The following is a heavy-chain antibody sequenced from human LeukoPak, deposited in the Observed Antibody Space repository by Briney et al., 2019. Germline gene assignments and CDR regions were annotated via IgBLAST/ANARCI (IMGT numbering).Heavy chain of an antibody. J-gene: IGHJ3*02. CDR1: GFTFSSYS. CDR3: ARDTVDDSLDI. V-gene: IGHV3-21*01. Sequence: GGSLRLSCAASGFTFSSYSMNWVRQAPGKGLECVASISMSSVDISYADSVQGRFTISRDNGKNSVYLQMNSLRAEDTAVYFCARDTVDDSLDIWGQGTMVTVSS. D-gene: IGHD4-11*01. CDR2: ISMSSVDI.